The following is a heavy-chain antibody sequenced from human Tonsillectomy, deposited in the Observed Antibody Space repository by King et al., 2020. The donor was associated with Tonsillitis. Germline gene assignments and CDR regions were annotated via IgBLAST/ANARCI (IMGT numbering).Heavy chain of an antibody. V-gene: IGHV3-33*01. CDR1: GFTFSSYG. CDR3: ARPGGSGAVDY. Sequence: VQLVESGGGVVQPGRSLRLSCAASGFTFSSYGMHGVRQAPGKGLEWVAVIWYDGSNKYYADSVKGRFTISRDNSKNTLYLQMNSLRAEDTAVYYCARPGGSGAVDYWGQGTLVTVSS. CDR2: IWYDGSNK. J-gene: IGHJ4*02. D-gene: IGHD3-10*01.